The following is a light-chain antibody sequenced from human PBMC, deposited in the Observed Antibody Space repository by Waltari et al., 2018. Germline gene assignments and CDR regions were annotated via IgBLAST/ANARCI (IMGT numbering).Light chain of an antibody. CDR2: DS. Sequence: QSVLTQPPSVSGAPGQRVSISCTGSSSNIGAAYDVNWYQQLPGTAPKLLIYDSTRPAWVPDRFSGSTSGTSASLAITGLQAEDEADYYCQSYDSSLSAVVFGGGTKLTVL. V-gene: IGLV1-40*01. J-gene: IGLJ2*01. CDR1: SSNIGAAYD. CDR3: QSYDSSLSAVV.